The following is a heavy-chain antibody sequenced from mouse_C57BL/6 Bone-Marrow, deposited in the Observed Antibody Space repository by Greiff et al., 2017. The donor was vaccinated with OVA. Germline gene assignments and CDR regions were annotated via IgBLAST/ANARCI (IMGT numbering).Heavy chain of an antibody. Sequence: EVKLMESGPGLVKPSQTVFLTCTVTGISITTGNYRWSWIRQFPGNKLEWIGYIYYSGTITYNPSLTSRTTITRDTPKNQFFLEMNSLTAEDTATYYCAREGSGYYWYFDVWGTGTTVTVSS. V-gene: IGHV3-5*01. J-gene: IGHJ1*03. CDR3: AREGSGYYWYFDV. D-gene: IGHD1-3*01. CDR1: GISITTGNYR. CDR2: IYYSGTI.